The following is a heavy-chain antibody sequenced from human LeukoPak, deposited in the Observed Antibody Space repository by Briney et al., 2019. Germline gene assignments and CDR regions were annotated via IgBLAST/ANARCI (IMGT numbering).Heavy chain of an antibody. CDR3: ARWKSSVPASPRGGFQH. D-gene: IGHD1-1*01. CDR1: GYTFTSYD. CDR2: MNPNSGNT. Sequence: ASVKVSCKASGYTFTSYDINWVRQATGQGLEWMGWMNPNSGNTGYAQKFQGRVTMTRNTSISTAYTELSSLRSEDTAVYYCARWKSSVPASPRGGFQHWGQGTLVTVSS. J-gene: IGHJ1*01. V-gene: IGHV1-8*01.